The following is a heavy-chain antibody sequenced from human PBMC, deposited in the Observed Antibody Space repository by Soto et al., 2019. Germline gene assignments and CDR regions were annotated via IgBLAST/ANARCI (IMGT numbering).Heavy chain of an antibody. J-gene: IGHJ6*02. D-gene: IGHD5-18*01. Sequence: SEALSLTCTVSGGSISSYYWSWIRQPPGKGLEWIGYIYYSGSTNYNPSLKSRVTISVDTSKNQFSLKLSSVTAADTAVYYCARGRYSYGLYYYYGMDVWGQGTTVT. CDR3: ARGRYSYGLYYYYGMDV. CDR1: GGSISSYY. V-gene: IGHV4-59*01. CDR2: IYYSGST.